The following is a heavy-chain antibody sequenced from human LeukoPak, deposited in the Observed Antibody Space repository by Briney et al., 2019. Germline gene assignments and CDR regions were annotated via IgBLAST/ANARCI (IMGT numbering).Heavy chain of an antibody. CDR3: ARVARGDYYYYYMDV. Sequence: GRSLRLSCAASGFTFDEYAMHWVRQAPGKGLEWVSGISYSSGSIGYVDSVKGRFTISRDNAKNTLYLQMNSLRAEDTALYYCARVARGDYYYYYMDVWGKGTTVTVSS. CDR2: ISYSSGSI. D-gene: IGHD3-10*01. V-gene: IGHV3-9*01. J-gene: IGHJ6*03. CDR1: GFTFDEYA.